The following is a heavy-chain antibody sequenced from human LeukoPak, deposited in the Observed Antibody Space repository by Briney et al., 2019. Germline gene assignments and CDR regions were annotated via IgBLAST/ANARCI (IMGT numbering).Heavy chain of an antibody. CDR1: GFTFSSYA. J-gene: IGHJ3*02. V-gene: IGHV3-30-3*01. CDR3: ARDSGYSYGSGAFDI. D-gene: IGHD5-18*01. CDR2: ISYDGSNK. Sequence: GRSLRLSCAASGFTFSSYAMHWVRQAPGKGLEWVAVISYDGSNKYYADSVKGRFTISRDKSKNTLYLQMNSLRAEDTAVYYCARDSGYSYGSGAFDIWGQGTMVTVSS.